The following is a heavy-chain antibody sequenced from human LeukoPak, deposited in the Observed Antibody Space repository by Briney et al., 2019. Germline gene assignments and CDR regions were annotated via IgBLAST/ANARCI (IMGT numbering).Heavy chain of an antibody. J-gene: IGHJ4*02. CDR2: ISNNGGYT. D-gene: IGHD2-15*01. CDR1: GFTFSSSA. CDR3: AKQLGYCSDGSCYFPY. V-gene: IGHV3-23*01. Sequence: GGSLRLSCTASGFTFSSSAMSWVRQASGKGLEWVSAISNNGGYTYYADSVQGRFTISRDNSKSTLCLQMNSLRAEDTAVYYCAKQLGYCSDGSCYFPYWGQGTLVTVSS.